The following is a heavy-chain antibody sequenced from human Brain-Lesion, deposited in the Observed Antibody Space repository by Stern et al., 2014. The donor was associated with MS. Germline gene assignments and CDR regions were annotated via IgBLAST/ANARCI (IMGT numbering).Heavy chain of an antibody. D-gene: IGHD5-18*01. V-gene: IGHV4-61*02. CDR3: ARETGGYTYGDTDFFDY. CDR1: GGSISSGSFY. J-gene: IGHJ4*02. CDR2: IYSSGST. Sequence: QVQLQQSGPGLVKPSQTLSLTCIVSGGSISSGSFYWNWIRQPAGKGLEWIGRIYSSGSTNYNPYLKSRVTISGDTPKNQFSLKMISRTAADTAVYYCARETGGYTYGDTDFFDYWGQGALVTVSS.